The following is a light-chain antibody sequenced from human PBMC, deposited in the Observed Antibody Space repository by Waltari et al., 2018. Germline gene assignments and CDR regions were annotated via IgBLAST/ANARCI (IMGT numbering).Light chain of an antibody. J-gene: IGLJ3*02. V-gene: IGLV2-23*02. CDR3: CSYAGSSTWV. Sequence: QSALTQPASVSGSPGQSITISCTGTSRDVGSYNLVSWYQQHPGKDPKLMIYEVTKWPSGVSSRFSGSKYGNTASLTISGLQAEDEADYYCCSYAGSSTWVFGGGTKLTVL. CDR2: EVT. CDR1: SRDVGSYNL.